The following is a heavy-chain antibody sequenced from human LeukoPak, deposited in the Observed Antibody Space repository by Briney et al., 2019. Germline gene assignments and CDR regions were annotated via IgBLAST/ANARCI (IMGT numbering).Heavy chain of an antibody. CDR2: IIPIFGTA. J-gene: IGHJ6*03. D-gene: IGHD5-18*01. V-gene: IGHV1-69*13. CDR3: AGGPSGYSYGYYYYYYMDV. Sequence: SVKVSCKASGGTFSSYAISWVRQAPGQGLEWMGGIIPIFGTANYAQKFQGRVTITADESTSTAYMELSSLRSEDTAVYYCAGGPSGYSYGYYYYYYMDVWGKGTTVTISS. CDR1: GGTFSSYA.